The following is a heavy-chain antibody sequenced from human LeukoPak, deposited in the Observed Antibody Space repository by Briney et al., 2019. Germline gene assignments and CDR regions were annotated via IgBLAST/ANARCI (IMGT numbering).Heavy chain of an antibody. D-gene: IGHD3-10*01. CDR2: ISGSGGST. CDR3: AKKALWFGESPSFFDY. V-gene: IGHV3-23*01. J-gene: IGHJ4*02. Sequence: GGSLRLSCAASGFTFSSYAMPWVRQAPGKGLEWVSAISGSGGSTYYADSVKGRFTISRDNSKNTLYLQMNSLRAEDTAVYYCAKKALWFGESPSFFDYWGQGTLVTVSS. CDR1: GFTFSSYA.